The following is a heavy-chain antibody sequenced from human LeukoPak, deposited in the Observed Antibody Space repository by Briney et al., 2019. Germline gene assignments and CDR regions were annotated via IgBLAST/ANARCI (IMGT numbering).Heavy chain of an antibody. V-gene: IGHV3-13*01. J-gene: IGHJ6*02. Sequence: GGSLRLSCAASGFTFSSYDMHWVRQATGKGLEWASAIGTAGDTYYPGSVKGRFTISRENAKNSLYLQMNSLRAGDTAVYYCARWYYYYGMDVWGQGTTVTVSS. CDR2: IGTAGDT. CDR1: GFTFSSYD. CDR3: ARWYYYYGMDV.